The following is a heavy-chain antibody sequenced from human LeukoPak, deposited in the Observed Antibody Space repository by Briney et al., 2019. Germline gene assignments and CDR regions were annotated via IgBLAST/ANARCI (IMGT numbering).Heavy chain of an antibody. Sequence: PSETLSLTCTVSGGSISSYYWSWIRQPPGKGLEWIGYIYYSGSTNYNPSLKSRVTISVDTSKNQFSLKLSSVTAADTAVYYCARGGERDYWGQGTLVTVSS. CDR2: IYYSGST. CDR3: ARGGERDY. CDR1: GGSISSYY. J-gene: IGHJ4*02. V-gene: IGHV4-59*12. D-gene: IGHD3-10*01.